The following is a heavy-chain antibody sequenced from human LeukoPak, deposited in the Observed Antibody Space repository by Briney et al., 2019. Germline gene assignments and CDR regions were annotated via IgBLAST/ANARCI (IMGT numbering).Heavy chain of an antibody. D-gene: IGHD4/OR15-4a*01. Sequence: PGGSLRLSCAASGFTVSSNYMSWVRQAPGKGLEWVSVIYSDGSTYYADSVKGRFTISRDNSKNTLYLQMNSLRAEDTAVYYCARGASYYYMDVWGKGTTVTVSS. V-gene: IGHV3-53*01. CDR2: IYSDGST. CDR3: ARGASYYYMDV. J-gene: IGHJ6*03. CDR1: GFTVSSNY.